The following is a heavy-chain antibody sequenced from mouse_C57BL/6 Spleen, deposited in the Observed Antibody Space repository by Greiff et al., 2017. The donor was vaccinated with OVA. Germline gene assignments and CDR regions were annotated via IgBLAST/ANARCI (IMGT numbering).Heavy chain of an antibody. CDR1: GYTFTSYW. V-gene: IGHV1-61*01. D-gene: IGHD1-1*01. CDR3: ARSGYYGSSSAWFAY. CDR2: IYPSDSET. J-gene: IGHJ3*01. Sequence: QVQLQQPGPELVRPGSSVKLSCKASGYTFTSYWMDWVKQRPGQGLEWIGNIYPSDSETHYNQKFKDKATLTVDKSSSTAYMQLSSLTSEDSAVYYCARSGYYGSSSAWFAYWGQGTLVTVSA.